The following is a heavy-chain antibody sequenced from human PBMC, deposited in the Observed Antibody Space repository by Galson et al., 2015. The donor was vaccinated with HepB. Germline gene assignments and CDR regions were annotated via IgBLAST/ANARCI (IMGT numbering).Heavy chain of an antibody. D-gene: IGHD2-15*01. CDR2: IIPIVGIA. CDR3: AREDVVVVDSQVYYFDY. Sequence: SVKVSCKASGGTFSSYGISWVRQAPGQGLEWMGRIIPIVGIANYTQKFQGRVTITADKSTSTAYMELSSLRSEDTAVYYCAREDVVVVDSQVYYFDYWGQGTLVTVSS. CDR1: GGTFSSYG. V-gene: IGHV1-69*04. J-gene: IGHJ4*02.